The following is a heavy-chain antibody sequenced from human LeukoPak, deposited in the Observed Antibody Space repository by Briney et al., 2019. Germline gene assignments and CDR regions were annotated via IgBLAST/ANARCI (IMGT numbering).Heavy chain of an antibody. CDR1: GFTFSSYA. CDR2: LSDSGDRT. D-gene: IGHD3-10*01. Sequence: GGSLGLSCAASGFTFSSYAMNWVRQAPGKGLEWVSGLSDSGDRTNYADSVKGRFTISRDNSKNTLYLQMNSLRAEDTAVYYCAKVWFGELSWVGVWGQGTTVTVSS. V-gene: IGHV3-23*01. CDR3: AKVWFGELSWVGV. J-gene: IGHJ6*02.